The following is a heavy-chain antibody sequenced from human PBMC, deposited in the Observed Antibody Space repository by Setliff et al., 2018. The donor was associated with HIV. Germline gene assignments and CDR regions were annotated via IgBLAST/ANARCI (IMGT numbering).Heavy chain of an antibody. J-gene: IGHJ4*02. CDR2: IYTSGST. V-gene: IGHV4-61*02. CDR3: ARRMAAGTFDY. D-gene: IGHD6-13*01. Sequence: SETLSLTCTVSGGSISSGSYYWSWIRQPAGKGLQWIGRIYTSGSTNYNPSLKSRVTMSVDTSKNQISLKLSSVTAADTAMYYCARRMAAGTFDYWGQGTLVTVSS. CDR1: GGSISSGSYY.